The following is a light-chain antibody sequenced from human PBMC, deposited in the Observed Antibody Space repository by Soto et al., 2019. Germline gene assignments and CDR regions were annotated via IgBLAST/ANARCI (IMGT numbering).Light chain of an antibody. J-gene: IGLJ1*01. CDR2: EVS. V-gene: IGLV2-14*01. Sequence: QSALTQPASVSGSPGQSITISCTGTSSDVGGYNYVSWYQQHPGKAPKLIIYEVSNRPSGVSNRFSGSKSDNTPSLTISGLQAEYEADYYCSSYTSSNTYVFGTGTKLTVL. CDR3: SSYTSSNTYV. CDR1: SSDVGGYNY.